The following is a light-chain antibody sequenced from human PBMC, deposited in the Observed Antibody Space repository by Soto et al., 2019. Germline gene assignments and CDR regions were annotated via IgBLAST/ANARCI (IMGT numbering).Light chain of an antibody. CDR2: GAS. Sequence: IQMTQSPSSLSASVVDRVTITCRASQGISNELGWYQQRPGKAPKVLIYGASNLQSGVPSRFSGSASGTDFTLTISSLQPEDFATYYCLQDYTYPWTLGQGTKVDIK. J-gene: IGKJ1*01. CDR1: QGISNE. CDR3: LQDYTYPWT. V-gene: IGKV1-6*01.